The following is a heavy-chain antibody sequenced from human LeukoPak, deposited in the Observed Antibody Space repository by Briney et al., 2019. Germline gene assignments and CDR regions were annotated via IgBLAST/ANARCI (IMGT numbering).Heavy chain of an antibody. CDR1: GGSFSGYY. Sequence: SETLSLTCAVYGGSFSGYYWSWIRQPPGKGLEWIGEINHSGSTNYNPSLKSRVTISVDKSKNQFSLKLSSVTAADTAVYYCAREADTNAEDWFDPWGQGTLVTVSS. J-gene: IGHJ5*02. CDR3: AREADTNAEDWFDP. V-gene: IGHV4-34*01. CDR2: INHSGST.